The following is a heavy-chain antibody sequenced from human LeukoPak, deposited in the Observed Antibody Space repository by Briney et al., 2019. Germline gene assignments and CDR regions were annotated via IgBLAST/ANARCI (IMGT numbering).Heavy chain of an antibody. J-gene: IGHJ4*02. CDR3: ARRYFDY. CDR1: GFTFSSYW. Sequence: PGGSLRLSCAASGFTFSSYWMHWVRQAPGKGLVWVSRIKSDGSSTNYADSVKGRFTVSRDNAKNTLYLQMNGLRAEDAAVYYCARRYFDYWGQGTLVTVSS. V-gene: IGHV3-74*01. CDR2: IKSDGSST.